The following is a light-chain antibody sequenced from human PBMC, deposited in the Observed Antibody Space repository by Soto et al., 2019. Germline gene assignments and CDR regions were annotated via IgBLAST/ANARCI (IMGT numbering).Light chain of an antibody. CDR1: SSDVGGYNY. CDR2: DVS. J-gene: IGLJ1*01. V-gene: IGLV2-14*01. Sequence: QSALTQPASVSGSPGQLITISCTGTSSDVGGYNYVSWYQQHPGKAPKLMIYDVSNRPSGVSNRFSGSKSGNTASLTISGLQAEDEADYYCRSYTSSSTLEVFGTGTKVTVL. CDR3: RSYTSSSTLEV.